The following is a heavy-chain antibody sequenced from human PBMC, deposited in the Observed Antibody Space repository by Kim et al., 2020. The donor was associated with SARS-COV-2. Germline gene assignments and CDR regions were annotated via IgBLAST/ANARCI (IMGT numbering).Heavy chain of an antibody. V-gene: IGHV3-23*01. Sequence: GGSLRLSCAASGFTFSSYAMSWVRQAPGKGLEWVSAISGSGGSTYYADSVKGRFTISRDNSKNTLYLQMNSLRAEDTAVYYCAKDRCKWFGEFRDYYYGMDVWGQGTTVTVSS. CDR1: GFTFSSYA. CDR2: ISGSGGST. J-gene: IGHJ6*02. CDR3: AKDRCKWFGEFRDYYYGMDV. D-gene: IGHD3-10*01.